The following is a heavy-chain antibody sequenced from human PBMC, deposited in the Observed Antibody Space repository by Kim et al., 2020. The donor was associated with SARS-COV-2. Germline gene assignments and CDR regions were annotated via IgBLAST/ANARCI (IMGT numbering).Heavy chain of an antibody. Sequence: DSVKGRFAISRDNSKHTLFLQINSLRAEDMAVYYCAKDRLLAYYYYGMDVWGQGTTVTVSS. J-gene: IGHJ6*02. CDR3: AKDRLLAYYYYGMDV. V-gene: IGHV3-23*01.